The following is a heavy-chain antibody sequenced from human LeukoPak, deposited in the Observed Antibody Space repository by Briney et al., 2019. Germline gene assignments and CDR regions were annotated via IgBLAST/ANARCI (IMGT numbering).Heavy chain of an antibody. V-gene: IGHV1-69*04. CDR2: IIPILGIA. D-gene: IGHD3-22*01. Sequence: SVKVSCKASGGTFSSYAISWVRQAPGQGLEWMGRIIPILGIANYAQKFQGRVTITADKSTSTAYMELSSLRSEDTAVYYCAREKYYYDSSGFDAFDIWGQGTMVTVSS. J-gene: IGHJ3*02. CDR3: AREKYYYDSSGFDAFDI. CDR1: GGTFSSYA.